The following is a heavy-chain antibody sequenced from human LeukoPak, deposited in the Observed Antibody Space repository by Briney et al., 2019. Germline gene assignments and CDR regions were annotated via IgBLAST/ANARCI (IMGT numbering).Heavy chain of an antibody. D-gene: IGHD2-21*01. CDR3: ARDEIVVGSGCYYYYYYMDV. V-gene: IGHV1-2*02. Sequence: ASVKVSCKASGYTFTGYYMHWVRQAPGQGLEWMGRINPNSGGTNYAQKFQGRVTMTRDTSISTAYMELSRLRSDDTAVYYCARDEIVVGSGCYYYYYYMDVWGKGTTVTVSS. CDR2: INPNSGGT. J-gene: IGHJ6*03. CDR1: GYTFTGYY.